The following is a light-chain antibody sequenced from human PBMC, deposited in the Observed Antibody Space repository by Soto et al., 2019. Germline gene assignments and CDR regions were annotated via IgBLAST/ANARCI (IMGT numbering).Light chain of an antibody. J-gene: IGKJ5*01. CDR2: AAS. V-gene: IGKV1-9*01. CDR1: QGISNY. CDR3: QQLTSYPRST. Sequence: IKLTQSPSFLYTVVGGRLRITSRDSQGISNYLAWYQQRPGKAPKLLIYAASTLQTGVPSMFSGSGSGTEFTLTISSLQPEDFATYHCQQLTSYPRSTVGQGTRLEIK.